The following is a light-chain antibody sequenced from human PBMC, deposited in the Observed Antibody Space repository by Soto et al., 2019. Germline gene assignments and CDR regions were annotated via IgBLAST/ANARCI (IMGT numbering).Light chain of an antibody. CDR1: LSISXS. V-gene: IGKV1-5*03. Sequence: DIQMTQSPSTLSASVGDRVTITCRASLSISXSLVWYQQKPGKPRKFLMYKASNLERWVPTRFSGSGSKTEFTLTISSLHPDDFATYYCQQYSTFYSFGQGTKVDIK. CDR2: KAS. CDR3: QQYSTFYS. J-gene: IGKJ2*03.